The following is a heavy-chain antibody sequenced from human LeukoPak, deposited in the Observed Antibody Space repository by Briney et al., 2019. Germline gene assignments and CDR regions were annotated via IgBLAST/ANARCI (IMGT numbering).Heavy chain of an antibody. CDR2: INHSGST. V-gene: IGHV4-34*01. CDR3: ARGSGRMEGMDV. CDR1: GGSFSGYY. D-gene: IGHD1-1*01. Sequence: SSETPSLTCAVYGGSFSGYYWSWIRQPPGKGLEWIGEINHSGSTNYNPSLKSRVTISVDTSKNQFPLKLSSVTAADTAVYYCARGSGRMEGMDVWGQGTTVTVSS. J-gene: IGHJ6*02.